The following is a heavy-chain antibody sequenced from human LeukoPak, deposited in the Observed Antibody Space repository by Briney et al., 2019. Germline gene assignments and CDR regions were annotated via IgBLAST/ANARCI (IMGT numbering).Heavy chain of an antibody. CDR1: GYSFTAYW. CDR2: IYPGDSDT. CDR3: ARINVGDGYIFDY. D-gene: IGHD5-24*01. V-gene: IGHV5-51*01. Sequence: GESLKISCKVSGYSFTAYWIGWVRQMPGKGLEWMGIIYPGDSDTTYSPSFQGQVTISADKSISTAYLQWSSLKASDTAMYYCARINVGDGYIFDYWGQGTLVTVSS. J-gene: IGHJ4*02.